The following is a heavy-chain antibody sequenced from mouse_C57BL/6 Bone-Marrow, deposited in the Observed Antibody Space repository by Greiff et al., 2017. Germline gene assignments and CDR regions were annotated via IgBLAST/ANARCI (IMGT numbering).Heavy chain of an antibody. V-gene: IGHV1-39*01. J-gene: IGHJ4*01. D-gene: IGHD1-1*01. CDR1: GYSFTDYN. Sequence: VQLQQSGPELVKPGASVKISCKASGYSFTDYNMNWVKQSNGKSLEWIGVINPNYGTTSYNQQFKGKATLTVDQSSSTAYTQLNSLTSEDSAVYYCARSSFFTYGSSYVDYAMDYWGQGTSVTVSS. CDR2: INPNYGTT. CDR3: ARSSFFTYGSSYVDYAMDY.